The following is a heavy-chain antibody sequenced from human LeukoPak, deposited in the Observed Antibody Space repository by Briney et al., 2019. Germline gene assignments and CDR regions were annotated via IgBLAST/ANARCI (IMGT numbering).Heavy chain of an antibody. V-gene: IGHV4-59*01. CDR3: ARGGDSSGYYYPVFDY. D-gene: IGHD3-22*01. Sequence: SETLSLTCTVSGGSISSYYWSWIRQPPGKGLEWIGYIYYSGSTNYNPSLKSRVTISVDASKNQFSLKLSSVTAADTAVYYCARGGDSSGYYYPVFDYWGQGTLVTVSS. CDR2: IYYSGST. CDR1: GGSISSYY. J-gene: IGHJ4*02.